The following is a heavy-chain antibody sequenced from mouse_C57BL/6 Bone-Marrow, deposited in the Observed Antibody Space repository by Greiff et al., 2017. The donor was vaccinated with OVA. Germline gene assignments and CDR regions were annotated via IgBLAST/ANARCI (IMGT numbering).Heavy chain of an antibody. CDR2: IDPEDGET. D-gene: IGHD2-5*01. CDR3: ARSNFYSNYVDAMDY. J-gene: IGHJ4*01. CDR1: GFNIKDYY. Sequence: EVKLVESGAELVKPGASVKLSCTASGFNIKDYYMHWVKQRTEQGLEWIGRIDPEDGETKYAPKFQGKATITADTSSNTAYLQLSSLTSEDTAVYYFARSNFYSNYVDAMDYWGQGTSVTVSS. V-gene: IGHV14-2*01.